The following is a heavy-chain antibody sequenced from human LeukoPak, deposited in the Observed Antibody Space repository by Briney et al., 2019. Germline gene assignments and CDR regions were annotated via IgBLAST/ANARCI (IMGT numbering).Heavy chain of an antibody. D-gene: IGHD2-21*01. CDR2: IYTSGST. CDR1: GGSVSSGNYY. Sequence: NPSETLSLTCTVSGGSVSSGNYYWTWIRQPAGKGLEWIGRIYTSGSTNYNPSLKSRVTISIDASKNQFSLRLSSVTAADTAVYYCARERIVVACVDYWGQGTLVTVSS. J-gene: IGHJ4*02. CDR3: ARERIVVACVDY. V-gene: IGHV4-61*02.